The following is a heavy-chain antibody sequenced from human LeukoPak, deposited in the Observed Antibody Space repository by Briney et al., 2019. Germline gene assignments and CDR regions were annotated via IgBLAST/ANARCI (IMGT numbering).Heavy chain of an antibody. Sequence: AETLSLTCTVSGGSISSSSAYWGWIRQPPGKGLEWIRCIYYSKSTYYNPSLKSRVTISADTSKNQFSLTLGSVSATDTAVYYCVSPRGFSYGYFDYWGQGTLVTVS. J-gene: IGHJ4*02. CDR2: IYYSKST. CDR3: VSPRGFSYGYFDY. CDR1: GGSISSSSAY. V-gene: IGHV4-39*01. D-gene: IGHD5-18*01.